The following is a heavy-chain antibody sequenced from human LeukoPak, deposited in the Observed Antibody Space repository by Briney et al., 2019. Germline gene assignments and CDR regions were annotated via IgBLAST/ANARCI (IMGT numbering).Heavy chain of an antibody. J-gene: IGHJ3*02. CDR1: GFDFSTYA. Sequence: GGSLRLSCVASGFDFSTYAMSWVRQAPGKGLEWVSRISGSESRADYADSVKGRFTISRDNSKNTLYLQISSLRAGDTAVYYCARVRATGAFDIWGQGTMVTVSS. CDR3: ARVRATGAFDI. D-gene: IGHD1-14*01. CDR2: ISGSESRA. V-gene: IGHV3-23*01.